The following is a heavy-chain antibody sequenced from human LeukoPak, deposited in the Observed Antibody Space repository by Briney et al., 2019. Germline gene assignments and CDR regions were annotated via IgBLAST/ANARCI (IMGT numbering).Heavy chain of an antibody. D-gene: IGHD3/OR15-3a*01. J-gene: IGHJ1*01. V-gene: IGHV4-39*01. Sequence: PSETLSLTCTVSGGSISSSSYYWGWIRQPPGKGLEWIGSIYYSGSTYYNPSLKSRVTISVDTSKSQFSLKLSSVTAADTAVYYCERPGGLVEYFQHWGQGTLVTVSS. CDR2: IYYSGST. CDR3: ERPGGLVEYFQH. CDR1: GGSISSSSYY.